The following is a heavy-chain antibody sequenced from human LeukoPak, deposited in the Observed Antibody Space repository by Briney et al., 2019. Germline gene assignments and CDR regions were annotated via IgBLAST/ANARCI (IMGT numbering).Heavy chain of an antibody. D-gene: IGHD1-26*01. CDR3: AREVVGATSSEYFQH. Sequence: GGSLRLSCAASGFTFSSYSMNWVRQAPGKGLEWVSSISSSSSYIYYADSVKGRFTISRDNAKNSLYLQMNSLRAEDTAAYYCAREVVGATSSEYFQHWGQGTLVTVSS. J-gene: IGHJ1*01. CDR1: GFTFSSYS. CDR2: ISSSSSYI. V-gene: IGHV3-21*01.